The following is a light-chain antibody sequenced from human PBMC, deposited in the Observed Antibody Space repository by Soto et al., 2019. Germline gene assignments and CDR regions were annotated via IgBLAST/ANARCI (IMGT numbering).Light chain of an antibody. Sequence: EIVMTQSPATLSVSPGETVTLSCRASERISTKLAWYQQKPGQAPSLLMYGASTRATGIPARFTGSGSGTEFALTISSLQSEDFAVYYCQQYNSCTSITFGQGTRLEIK. CDR1: ERISTK. V-gene: IGKV3-15*01. CDR3: QQYNSCTSIT. J-gene: IGKJ5*01. CDR2: GAS.